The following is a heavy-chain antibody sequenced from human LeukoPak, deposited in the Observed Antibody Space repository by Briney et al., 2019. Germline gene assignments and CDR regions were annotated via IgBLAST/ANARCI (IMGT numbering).Heavy chain of an antibody. CDR3: AKSSTVDY. CDR1: GFTLSSYG. D-gene: IGHD4-17*01. CDR2: ISYDGSNK. Sequence: GGSLRLSCAASGFTLSSYGMHWVRQAPGKGLEWVAVISYDGSNKYYADSAKGRFTISRDNSKNTLYLQMNSLRAEDTAVYYGAKSSTVDYWGQGTLVTVSS. V-gene: IGHV3-30*18. J-gene: IGHJ4*02.